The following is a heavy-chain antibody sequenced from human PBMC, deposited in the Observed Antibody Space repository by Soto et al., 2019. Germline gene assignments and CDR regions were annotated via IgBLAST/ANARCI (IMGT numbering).Heavy chain of an antibody. CDR1: GDSFTTST. D-gene: IGHD1-1*01. V-gene: IGHV1-69*13. Sequence: SVKVSCKASGDSFTTSTFNWVRQTPGQGLEWMGTIIPLLETADYAQKFQGSVTITADESTSTVYMELSSLRSEDAALYYCAKAVGTGAFDYWGHGTLVTVSS. J-gene: IGHJ4*01. CDR2: IIPLLETA. CDR3: AKAVGTGAFDY.